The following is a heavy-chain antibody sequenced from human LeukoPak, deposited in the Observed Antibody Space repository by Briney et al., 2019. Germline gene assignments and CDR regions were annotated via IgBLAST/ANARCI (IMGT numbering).Heavy chain of an antibody. CDR3: ARQDTVVKRAFDI. CDR1: GYSFTSYW. Sequence: GESLQISCKGSGYSFTSYWIGWVRQMPGKGLEWMGIIYPGDSDTRYSPSFQGQVTIPADKSISTAYLQWSSLKASDTAMYYCARQDTVVKRAFDIWGQGTMVTVSS. CDR2: IYPGDSDT. V-gene: IGHV5-51*01. D-gene: IGHD4-23*01. J-gene: IGHJ3*02.